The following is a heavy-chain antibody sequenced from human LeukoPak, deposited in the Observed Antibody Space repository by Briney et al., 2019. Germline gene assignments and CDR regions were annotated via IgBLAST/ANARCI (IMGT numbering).Heavy chain of an antibody. J-gene: IGHJ4*02. CDR3: ARRGCSSTSCSYYFDY. V-gene: IGHV1-18*01. CDR1: GYTFTSYG. Sequence: GASVKVSCRASGYTFTSYGISWVRQAPGQGLEWMGWISAYNGNTNYAQKLQGRVTMTTDTSTSTAYMELRSLRSDDTAVYYCARRGCSSTSCSYYFDYWGQGTLVTVSS. CDR2: ISAYNGNT. D-gene: IGHD2-2*01.